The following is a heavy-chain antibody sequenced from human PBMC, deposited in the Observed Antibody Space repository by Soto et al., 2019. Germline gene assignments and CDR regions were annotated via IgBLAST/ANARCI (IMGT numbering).Heavy chain of an antibody. D-gene: IGHD6-19*01. V-gene: IGHV3-23*01. CDR3: AKGRGSSGWYGGTYYYGMDV. Sequence: GGSLRLPCAASGFTFSSYAMSWVRQAPGKGLEWVSAISGSGGSTYYADSVKGRFTISRDNSKNTLYLQMNSLRAEDTAVYYCAKGRGSSGWYGGTYYYGMDVWGQGTTVTVSS. CDR1: GFTFSSYA. J-gene: IGHJ6*02. CDR2: ISGSGGST.